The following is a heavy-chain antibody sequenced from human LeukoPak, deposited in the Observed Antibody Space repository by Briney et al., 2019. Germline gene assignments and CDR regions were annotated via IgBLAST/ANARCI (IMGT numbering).Heavy chain of an antibody. J-gene: IGHJ4*02. Sequence: PGGSLRLFCAASGFTFSSYSMNWVRQAPGKGLEWVSYISSSSSTIYYGDSAKGRFSVSRDNAKNSVYLQMNSLRAEDTAVYYCAVAGIVAAGNPFDYWGQGTLVTVSS. D-gene: IGHD6-13*01. CDR2: ISSSSSTI. CDR1: GFTFSSYS. V-gene: IGHV3-48*01. CDR3: AVAGIVAAGNPFDY.